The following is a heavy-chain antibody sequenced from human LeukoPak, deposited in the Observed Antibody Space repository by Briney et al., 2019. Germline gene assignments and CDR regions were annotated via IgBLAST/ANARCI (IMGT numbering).Heavy chain of an antibody. CDR1: GFTFSSYW. D-gene: IGHD3-22*01. J-gene: IGHJ4*02. CDR2: INSDGRST. Sequence: GGSLRLSCAASGFTFSSYWMQWVRQAPGKGLVWVSRINSDGRSTSYADSVKGRFTISRDDAKNTLYLQMNSLRAEDTAVYYCARVRYSYDSSGIDYWGQGTLVTVSS. CDR3: ARVRYSYDSSGIDY. V-gene: IGHV3-74*01.